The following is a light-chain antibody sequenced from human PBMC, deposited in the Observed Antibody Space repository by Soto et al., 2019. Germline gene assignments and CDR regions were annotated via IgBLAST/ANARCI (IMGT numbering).Light chain of an antibody. V-gene: IGKV3-20*01. J-gene: IGKJ4*01. Sequence: EIVLTQSPGTLSLSPGERATLSCRASQSVSSGFLAWYQQKPGQAPRLLIYGASSRATGIPDRFSGSGSGTGFTLTISRLEPEDFAVDYCQQYGSLVTFGGGTKVEIK. CDR1: QSVSSGF. CDR3: QQYGSLVT. CDR2: GAS.